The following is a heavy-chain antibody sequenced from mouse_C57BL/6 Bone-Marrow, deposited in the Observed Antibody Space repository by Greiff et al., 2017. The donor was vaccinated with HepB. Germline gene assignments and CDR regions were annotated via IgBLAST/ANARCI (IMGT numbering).Heavy chain of an antibody. Sequence: EVQLVESGGGLVKPGGSLKLSCAASGFTFSDYGMHWVRQAPEKGLEWVAYISSGSSTIYYADTVKGRFTISRDNAKNTLFLQMTSLRSEDTAMYYCAREDGNPFAYWGQGTLVTVSA. CDR1: GFTFSDYG. CDR3: AREDGNPFAY. V-gene: IGHV5-17*01. CDR2: ISSGSSTI. J-gene: IGHJ3*01. D-gene: IGHD2-1*01.